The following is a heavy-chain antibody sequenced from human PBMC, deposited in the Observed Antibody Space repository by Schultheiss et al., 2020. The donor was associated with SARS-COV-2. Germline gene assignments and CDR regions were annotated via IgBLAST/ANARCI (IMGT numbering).Heavy chain of an antibody. CDR2: INNDGSST. CDR1: GFTFSSYG. D-gene: IGHD3-10*01. Sequence: GGSLRLSCAASGFTFSSYGMHWVRQAPGKGLVWVSRINNDGSSTSYADSVKGRFTISRDNAKNTLYLQMNSLRAEDTAVYYCARGVTTMVQGLIGNYWGQGTLVTVSS. CDR3: ARGVTTMVQGLIGNY. V-gene: IGHV3-74*01. J-gene: IGHJ4*02.